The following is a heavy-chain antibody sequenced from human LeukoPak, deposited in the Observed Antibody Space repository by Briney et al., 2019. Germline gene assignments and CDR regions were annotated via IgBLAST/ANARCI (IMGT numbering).Heavy chain of an antibody. J-gene: IGHJ4*02. CDR2: IIPIFGTA. D-gene: IGHD2/OR15-2a*01. CDR1: GGTFSSYA. Sequence: GASVKVSCKASGGTFSSYAISWVRQAPGQGLEWMGGIIPIFGTANYAQKFQGRATITTDESASTAYMELSSLRSEDTAVYYCARVGSAGFSDYWGQGTLVTVSS. CDR3: ARVGSAGFSDY. V-gene: IGHV1-69*05.